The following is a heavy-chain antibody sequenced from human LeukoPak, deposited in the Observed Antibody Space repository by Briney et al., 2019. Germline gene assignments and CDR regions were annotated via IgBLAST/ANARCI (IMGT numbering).Heavy chain of an antibody. D-gene: IGHD3-10*01. CDR2: ISGSGGST. CDR3: AKDPDYYGSGSYAMGVPNWFDP. Sequence: SGGSPRLSCAASGFTFSSYAMSWVRQAPGKGLEWVSAISGSGGSTYYADSVKGRFTISRDNSKNTLYLQMNSLRAEDTAVYYCAKDPDYYGSGSYAMGVPNWFDPWGQGTLVTVSS. CDR1: GFTFSSYA. V-gene: IGHV3-23*01. J-gene: IGHJ5*02.